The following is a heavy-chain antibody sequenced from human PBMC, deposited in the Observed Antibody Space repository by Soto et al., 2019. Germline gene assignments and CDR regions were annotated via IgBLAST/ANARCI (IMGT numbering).Heavy chain of an antibody. V-gene: IGHV3-23*01. Sequence: EVRLLESGGGLGQPGGSLRLSCAASVFSFRDYAMSWVRQAPGKGLEWVSTISGSLDSAFYADSVKGRFTISRDTSNNTLYLQMNSLRAEDTAVYFCAKDSGLPVFRGLIHALDFWGQGTLVTVSS. CDR1: VFSFRDYA. D-gene: IGHD3-10*01. CDR3: AKDSGLPVFRGLIHALDF. J-gene: IGHJ3*01. CDR2: ISGSLDSA.